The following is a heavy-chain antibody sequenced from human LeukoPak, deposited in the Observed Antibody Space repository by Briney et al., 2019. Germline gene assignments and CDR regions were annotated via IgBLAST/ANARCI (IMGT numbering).Heavy chain of an antibody. CDR3: ASGTYDYGDYAIDY. J-gene: IGHJ4*02. D-gene: IGHD4-17*01. Sequence: PSETLSLTCTVSGGSISSSSYYWGWIRQPPGKGLEWIGSIYYSGSTYYNPSLKSRVTLSVDTSKNQFSLKLSSVTAADTAVYYCASGTYDYGDYAIDYWGQGTLVTVSS. V-gene: IGHV4-39*01. CDR1: GGSISSSSYY. CDR2: IYYSGST.